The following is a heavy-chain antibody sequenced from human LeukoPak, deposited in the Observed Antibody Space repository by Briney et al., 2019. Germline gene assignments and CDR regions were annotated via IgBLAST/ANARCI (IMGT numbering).Heavy chain of an antibody. CDR3: ARGGVLRYFDWLATYDY. CDR1: GYTFTSYD. D-gene: IGHD3-9*01. CDR2: MNPNSGNT. J-gene: IGHJ4*02. V-gene: IGHV1-8*01. Sequence: ASVKVSCKASGYTFTSYDINWVRQATGQGLEWMGWMNPNSGNTGYAQKFQGRVTMTRNTSISTAYMELSSLRSEDTAVYYCARGGVLRYFDWLATYDYWGQGTLVTVSS.